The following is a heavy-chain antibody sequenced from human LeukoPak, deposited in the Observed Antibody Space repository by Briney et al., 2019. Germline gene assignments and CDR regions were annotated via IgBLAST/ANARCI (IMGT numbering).Heavy chain of an antibody. Sequence: GASVKVSCKASGYTFSSHAMNWVRQAPGQGLEWMGWINTNTGNPTYAQGFTGRFVFSLDTSVSTAYLQISSLQAEDTAVYYCARSNNDGDYLGVGFDYWGRGTLVTVSS. CDR3: ARSNNDGDYLGVGFDY. D-gene: IGHD4-17*01. CDR1: GYTFSSHA. J-gene: IGHJ4*02. CDR2: INTNTGNP. V-gene: IGHV7-4-1*02.